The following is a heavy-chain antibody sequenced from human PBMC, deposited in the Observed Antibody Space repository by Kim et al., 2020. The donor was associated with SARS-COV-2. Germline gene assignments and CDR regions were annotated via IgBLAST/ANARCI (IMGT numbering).Heavy chain of an antibody. D-gene: IGHD5-18*01. J-gene: IGHJ6*02. V-gene: IGHV3-30*03. Sequence: RFTISRDNSKNTLYLQMNSLRAEDTAVYYCATRALYSYGFGFYYYYGMDVWGQGTTVTVSS. CDR3: ATRALYSYGFGFYYYYGMDV.